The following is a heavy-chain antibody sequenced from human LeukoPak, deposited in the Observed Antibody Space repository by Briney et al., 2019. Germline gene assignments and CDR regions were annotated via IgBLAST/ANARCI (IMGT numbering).Heavy chain of an antibody. CDR3: AREGRSDYGASRSFDI. V-gene: IGHV1-8*03. CDR1: GYTFTSYD. J-gene: IGHJ3*02. Sequence: ASVKVSCKASGYTFTSYDINWVRQATGQGLEWMGWMNPNSGNTGYAQKFQGRVTITRNTSISTAYMELSSLRSEDTAVYYCAREGRSDYGASRSFDIWGQGTMVTVSS. D-gene: IGHD4-17*01. CDR2: MNPNSGNT.